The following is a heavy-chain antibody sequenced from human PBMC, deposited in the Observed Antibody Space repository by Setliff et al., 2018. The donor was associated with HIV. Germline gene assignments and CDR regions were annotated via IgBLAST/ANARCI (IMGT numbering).Heavy chain of an antibody. D-gene: IGHD4-17*01. CDR3: TRRDVTTGMDS. V-gene: IGHV4-34*01. CDR1: GASFSAYY. CDR2: INYSGST. J-gene: IGHJ4*02. Sequence: SETLSLTCAVYGASFSAYYWSWIRQPPGKGLEWIGEINYSGSTNYKASLKSRVTISVDTSKNQFSLKLSSVTAADTAVYYCTRRDVTTGMDSWGPGILVTVSS.